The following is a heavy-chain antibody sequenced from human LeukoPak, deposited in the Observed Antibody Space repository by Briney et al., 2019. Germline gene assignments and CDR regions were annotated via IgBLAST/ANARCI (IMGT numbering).Heavy chain of an antibody. D-gene: IGHD1-26*01. V-gene: IGHV1-18*01. CDR1: GYTFTSYG. CDR2: ISAYNGNT. CDR3: ARGGEIVGATTWSDY. J-gene: IGHJ4*02. Sequence: ASVKVSCKASGYTFTSYGISWVRQAPGQGLEWMGWISAYNGNTNYAQKLQGRVTMTTDTSTSTAYMELRSLGSDDTAVYYCARGGEIVGATTWSDYWGQGTLVTVSS.